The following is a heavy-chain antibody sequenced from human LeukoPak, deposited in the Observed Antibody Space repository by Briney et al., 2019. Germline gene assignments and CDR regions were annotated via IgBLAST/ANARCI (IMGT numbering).Heavy chain of an antibody. CDR2: INHSGST. D-gene: IGHD4-17*01. CDR3: ARARASTVTTSARAFDI. V-gene: IGHV4-34*01. Sequence: SETLSLTCAVHGGSFSGYYWSWIRQPPGKGLEWIGEINHSGSTNYNPSLKSRVTISVDTSKNQFSLKLSSVTAADTAVYYCARARASTVTTSARAFDIWGQGTMVTVSS. CDR1: GGSFSGYY. J-gene: IGHJ3*02.